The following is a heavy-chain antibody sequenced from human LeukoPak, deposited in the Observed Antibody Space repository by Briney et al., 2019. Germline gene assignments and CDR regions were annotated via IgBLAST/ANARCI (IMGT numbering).Heavy chain of an antibody. V-gene: IGHV4-34*01. J-gene: IGHJ4*02. CDR1: GDSISPSY. CDR3: ARGGRWLQLVDY. CDR2: INHSGST. Sequence: SETLSLTCTVSGDSISPSYWNWLRQPPGKGLEWIGEINHSGSTNYNPSLKSRVTISVDTSKNQFSLKLSSVTAADTAVYYCARGGRWLQLVDYWGQGTLVTVSS. D-gene: IGHD5-24*01.